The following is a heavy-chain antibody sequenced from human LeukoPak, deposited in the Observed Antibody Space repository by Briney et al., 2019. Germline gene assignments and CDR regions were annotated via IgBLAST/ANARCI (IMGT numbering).Heavy chain of an antibody. D-gene: IGHD1-26*01. CDR3: ARYSGTYRDY. CDR1: GFTFSNYN. Sequence: GGSLRLSCAASGFTFSNYNMNWVRQSPGKGLEWVSSISSSSTYIFYADSVKGRFSIARDNAKNSLYLQMSSLRAEDTAVYYCARYSGTYRDYWDQGTLVTVFS. J-gene: IGHJ4*02. V-gene: IGHV3-21*01. CDR2: ISSSSTYI.